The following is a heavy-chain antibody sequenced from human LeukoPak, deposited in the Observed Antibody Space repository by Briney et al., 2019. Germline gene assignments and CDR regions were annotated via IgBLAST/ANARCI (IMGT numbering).Heavy chain of an antibody. CDR1: GATSSNHY. CDR3: AELSFGDSHFDQ. CDR2: ISRSGHT. J-gene: IGHJ4*02. D-gene: IGHD3-10*01. V-gene: IGHV4-59*08. Sequence: SETLSLTCTVSGATSSNHYWSWIRQPPGQGLEWLGYISRSGHTNYNPALKSRVSMSVATSKNHFSLNLTSVTATDTAIYYCAELSFGDSHFDQWGQGTLVTVSS.